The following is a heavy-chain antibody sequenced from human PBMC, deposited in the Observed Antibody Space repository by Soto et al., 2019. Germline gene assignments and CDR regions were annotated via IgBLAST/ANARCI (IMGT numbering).Heavy chain of an antibody. CDR3: ARGGIGYCSGGRCYYDF. D-gene: IGHD2-15*01. J-gene: IGHJ4*02. V-gene: IGHV7-4-1*01. Sequence: QVQLVQSGSELKNPGASVKVSCKASGYTFTTYSIHWLRQAPGQGLEWMGWINTNTGNPTYAQGFTGGLVFSFDTSVSTAQLQISSLKTEDTGVYYWARGGIGYCSGGRCYYDFWGQGTLVTVSS. CDR2: INTNTGNP. CDR1: GYTFTTYS.